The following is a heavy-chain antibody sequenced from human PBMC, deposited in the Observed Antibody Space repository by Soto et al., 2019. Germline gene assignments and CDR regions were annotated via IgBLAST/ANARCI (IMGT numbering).Heavy chain of an antibody. J-gene: IGHJ6*02. CDR1: RGTFSNYA. CDR2: FIPMFGAA. D-gene: IGHD3-9*01. Sequence: SVKVSCRSYRGTFSNYAFSWVRQAPGQGLEWMGGFIPMFGAATYAQKFQGRVTITADESTSTAYMELRSLRSDDTAVYYCAGGTRDPEYFYGMDVWGQGTTFTVSS. CDR3: AGGTRDPEYFYGMDV. V-gene: IGHV1-69*13.